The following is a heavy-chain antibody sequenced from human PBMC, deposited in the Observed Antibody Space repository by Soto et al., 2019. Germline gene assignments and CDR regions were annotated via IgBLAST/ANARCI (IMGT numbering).Heavy chain of an antibody. CDR1: DGSISSYY. CDR2: IYYSGST. CDR3: ARGYCSGGSCYSEDAFDR. D-gene: IGHD2-15*01. J-gene: IGHJ3*02. V-gene: IGHV4-59*01. Sequence: SETMSLTCTVSDGSISSYYLSWIRPPPGKGLEWIGYIYYSGSTNYNPSLKSRVTISVDTSKNQFSLKLSSVTAADTAVYYCARGYCSGGSCYSEDAFDRWGQGTMVTVSS.